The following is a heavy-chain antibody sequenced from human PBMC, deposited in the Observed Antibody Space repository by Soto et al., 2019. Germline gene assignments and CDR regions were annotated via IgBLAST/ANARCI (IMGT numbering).Heavy chain of an antibody. D-gene: IGHD1-1*01. V-gene: IGHV4-30-2*01. CDR1: GGSIRRGGYS. CDR3: ARVDDLGFDY. Sequence: QLPLQASGSGLVKPSQTLSLPCAVSGGSIRRGGYSWSWIRQPPGKGLAWMGYIYHSGSTYSTPSRTCRVTISVDRSMNQFSLTLSSVTAAYTAVYYCARVDDLGFDYWGQGTLVTFS. J-gene: IGHJ4*02. CDR2: IYHSGST.